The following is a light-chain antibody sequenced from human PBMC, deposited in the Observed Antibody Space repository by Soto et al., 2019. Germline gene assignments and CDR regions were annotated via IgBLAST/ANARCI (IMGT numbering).Light chain of an antibody. V-gene: IGKV1-5*03. CDR3: HQYNTYPWT. J-gene: IGKJ1*01. Sequence: DIPMTQSPSTLSASVGDRVTITCRASQSVNSWLAWYQQKPGIAPKLLIYKTSNLQSGVPSRFSASGSGTEFTLTISSLQPDDFAIYYCHQYNTYPWTFGQGTKVEIK. CDR1: QSVNSW. CDR2: KTS.